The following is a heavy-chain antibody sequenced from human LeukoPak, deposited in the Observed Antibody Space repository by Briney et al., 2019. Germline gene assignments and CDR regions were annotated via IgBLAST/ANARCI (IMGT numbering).Heavy chain of an antibody. CDR2: FHTAGDT. Sequence: PGGSLRLSCAASGFTFSNYDMHWVRQATGKGLEWVSAFHTAGDTHYSGSVKGRFATSRENAKNSFYLQMNNLRAGDTAVYYCARGSCSSRSCYEGLNGLDVWGQRTPVTVSS. V-gene: IGHV3-13*01. CDR3: ARGSCSSRSCYEGLNGLDV. CDR1: GFTFSNYD. J-gene: IGHJ6*02. D-gene: IGHD6-13*01.